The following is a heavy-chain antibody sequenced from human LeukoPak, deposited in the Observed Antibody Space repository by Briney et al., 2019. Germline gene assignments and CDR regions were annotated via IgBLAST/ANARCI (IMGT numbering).Heavy chain of an antibody. Sequence: SETLSLTCTVSGYSISSGYFWGWIRQPPGKGLEWIGNIYYSGSTNYNPSLKSRVTISVDTSKNQFSLKLSSVTAADTAVYYCTRGSIAYYYMDVWGKGTTVTISS. V-gene: IGHV4-38-2*02. J-gene: IGHJ6*03. CDR2: IYYSGST. CDR3: TRGSIAYYYMDV. D-gene: IGHD3-22*01. CDR1: GYSISSGYF.